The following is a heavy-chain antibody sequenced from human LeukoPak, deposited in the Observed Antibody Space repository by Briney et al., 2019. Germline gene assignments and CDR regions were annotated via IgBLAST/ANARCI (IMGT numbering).Heavy chain of an antibody. CDR1: GAPVNFYY. CDR3: AKESRLGGASGSHHFDH. V-gene: IGHV4-4*07. Sequence: SETLSLTCTVSGAPVNFYYLSWIRHSAEKGLEWIGRIYTRGNTNYNPSLKSRVTLSVDTSRNQFSLMLSSVTAADTAVYYCAKESRLGGASGSHHFDHWGQGVLVTVSS. D-gene: IGHD3-10*01. J-gene: IGHJ4*02. CDR2: IYTRGNT.